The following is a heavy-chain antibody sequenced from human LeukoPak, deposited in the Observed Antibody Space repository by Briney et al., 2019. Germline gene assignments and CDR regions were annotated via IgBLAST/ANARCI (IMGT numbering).Heavy chain of an antibody. Sequence: TGGSLRLSCAASGLTFSSYSMNWVRHVPGEGLEWVSSISSSSSYINYADSVKGRFTIFRDNAKNSLYLQMNSLRAEDTAVYYCARVVPDIVHGYYFDYWGQGTLVTVSS. CDR1: GLTFSSYS. CDR2: ISSSSSYI. D-gene: IGHD2-8*01. CDR3: ARVVPDIVHGYYFDY. V-gene: IGHV3-21*01. J-gene: IGHJ4*02.